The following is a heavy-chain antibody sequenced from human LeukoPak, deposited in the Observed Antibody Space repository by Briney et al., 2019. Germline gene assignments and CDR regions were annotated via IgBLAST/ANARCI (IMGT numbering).Heavy chain of an antibody. J-gene: IGHJ4*02. V-gene: IGHV1-2*02. CDR1: GYTFTGYY. CDR3: ARETYYYDSSGSPEIDY. Sequence: ASVKVSCKASGYTFTGYYMHWVRQAPGQGLEWMGWINPNSGGTNYAQKFQGRVTMTRDTSISIAYMELSRLRSDDTAVYYCARETYYYDSSGSPEIDYWGQGTLVTVSS. CDR2: INPNSGGT. D-gene: IGHD3-22*01.